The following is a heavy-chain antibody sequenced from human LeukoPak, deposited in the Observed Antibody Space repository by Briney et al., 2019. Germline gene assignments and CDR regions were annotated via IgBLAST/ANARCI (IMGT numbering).Heavy chain of an antibody. Sequence: GGSLRLSCAASGFIFSSYSRNWVRQAPGKGLEWVSSISSGSSYLYYADSVKGRFTISRDNAKNSLYLQMNSLSAEDTAVYYCAYTSGYDFSSYYYYYMDVWGKGTTVTVSS. CDR1: GFIFSSYS. CDR3: AYTSGYDFSSYYYYYMDV. CDR2: ISSGSSYL. J-gene: IGHJ6*03. V-gene: IGHV3-21*01. D-gene: IGHD5-12*01.